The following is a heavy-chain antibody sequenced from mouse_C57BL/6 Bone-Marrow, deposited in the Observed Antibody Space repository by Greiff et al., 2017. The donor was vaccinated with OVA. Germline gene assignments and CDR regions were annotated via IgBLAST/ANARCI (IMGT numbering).Heavy chain of an antibody. CDR3: ARSEDYDEAWFAY. J-gene: IGHJ3*01. Sequence: QVHVKQPGAELVKPGASVKLSCKASGYTFTSYWMHWVKQRPGQGLEWIGEIDPSDSYTNYNQKFKGKSTLTVDKSSSTAYMQLSSLTSEDSAVYYCARSEDYDEAWFAYWGQGTLVTVSA. CDR1: GYTFTSYW. D-gene: IGHD2-4*01. V-gene: IGHV1-69*01. CDR2: IDPSDSYT.